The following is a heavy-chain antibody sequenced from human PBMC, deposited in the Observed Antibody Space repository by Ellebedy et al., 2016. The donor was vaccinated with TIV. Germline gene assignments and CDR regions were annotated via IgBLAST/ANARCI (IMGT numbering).Heavy chain of an antibody. CDR2: MSSTGDI. J-gene: IGHJ4*02. V-gene: IGHV3-69-1*01. CDR3: SRDHNWAFDY. CDR1: GFTFSNAW. D-gene: IGHD5-24*01. Sequence: GESLKISCAASGFTFSNAWMNWVRQAPGKGLEWIAYMSSTGDIYYANSVRGRFTISRDYARNSLFLQMNSLRAEDAAVYYCSRDHNWAFDYWGQGTLVTVSS.